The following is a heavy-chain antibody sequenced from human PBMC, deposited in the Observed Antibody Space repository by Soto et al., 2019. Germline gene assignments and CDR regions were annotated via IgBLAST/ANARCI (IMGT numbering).Heavy chain of an antibody. CDR1: GFTFSNAW. D-gene: IGHD2-15*01. CDR2: IKSKTDGGTT. CDR3: TTGFNRYCSGGSCHGFDY. J-gene: IGHJ4*02. Sequence: NPGGSLRLSCAASGFTFSNAWMSWVRQAPGKGLEWVGRIKSKTDGGTTDYAAPVKGRFTISRDDSKNTLYLQMNSLKTEDTAVYYCTTGFNRYCSGGSCHGFDYWGQGTLVTVSS. V-gene: IGHV3-15*01.